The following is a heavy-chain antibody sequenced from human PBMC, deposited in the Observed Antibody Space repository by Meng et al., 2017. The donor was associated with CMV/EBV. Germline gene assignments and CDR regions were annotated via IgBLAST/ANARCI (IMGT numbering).Heavy chain of an antibody. CDR1: GYTFTSYD. CDR2: MNPNSGNT. D-gene: IGHD3-10*01. J-gene: IGHJ6*02. Sequence: ASVKVSCKASGYTFTSYDINWVRQATGQGLEWMGWMNPNSGNTGYAQKFQGRVTMTRNTSISTAYMELSSLRSEDTAVYYCARVPGGAYGMDVWGQGTTVTVSS. CDR3: ARVPGGAYGMDV. V-gene: IGHV1-8*01.